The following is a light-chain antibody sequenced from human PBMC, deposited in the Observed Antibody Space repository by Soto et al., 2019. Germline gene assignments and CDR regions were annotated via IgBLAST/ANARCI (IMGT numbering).Light chain of an antibody. CDR2: DAS. Sequence: EMVLTQSAATLSLSPGERATLSCRASQSVSSYLAWYQQKPGQAPRLLIYDASNRATGIPARFSGSGSGTDFTLTISSLEPEDFAVYYCQQRSNWPRTFGQGTKLETK. CDR1: QSVSSY. J-gene: IGKJ2*01. CDR3: QQRSNWPRT. V-gene: IGKV3-11*01.